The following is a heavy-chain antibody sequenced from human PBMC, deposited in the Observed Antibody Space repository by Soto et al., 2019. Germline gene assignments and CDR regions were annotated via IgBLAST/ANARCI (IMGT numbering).Heavy chain of an antibody. D-gene: IGHD2-2*01. CDR2: ISGSGGST. J-gene: IGHJ3*02. CDR1: GFTFSSYA. Sequence: GGSLRLSCAASGFTFSSYAMSWVRQAPGKGLEWVSAISGSGGSTYYADSVKGRFTISRDNSKNTLYLQMNSLRAEDTAVYYCAKARTPGGYQLLDAFDIWGQGTMVTVSS. CDR3: AKARTPGGYQLLDAFDI. V-gene: IGHV3-23*01.